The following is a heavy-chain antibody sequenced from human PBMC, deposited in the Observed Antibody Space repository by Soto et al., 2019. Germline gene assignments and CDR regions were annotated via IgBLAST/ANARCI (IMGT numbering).Heavy chain of an antibody. CDR3: ARTQWRNVRVGATPQALDY. V-gene: IGHV4-34*01. D-gene: IGHD1-26*01. J-gene: IGHJ4*02. Sequence: PSETLSLTCAVYGGSFSGYYWSWIRQPPGKGLEWIGEINHSGSTNYNPSLKSRVTISVDTSKNQFSLKLSSVTAADTAVYYCARTQWRNVRVGATPQALDYWGQGTLVTVSS. CDR1: GGSFSGYY. CDR2: INHSGST.